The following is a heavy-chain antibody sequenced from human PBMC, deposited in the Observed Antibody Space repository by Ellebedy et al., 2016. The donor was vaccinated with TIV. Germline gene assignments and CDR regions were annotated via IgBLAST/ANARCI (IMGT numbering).Heavy chain of an antibody. V-gene: IGHV3-7*01. CDR2: IYQDGSAQ. CDR3: ARRGSYGDYAVQVNSWFDR. Sequence: PGGSLRLSCEAFGFSFRSYWMSWVRQAPGKGLEWVANIYQDGSAQYYVDSVKGRFTISRDNAKNSLFLQMNSLRVEDTAVYYCARRGSYGDYAVQVNSWFDRWGRGTLVSVSS. J-gene: IGHJ5*02. CDR1: GFSFRSYW. D-gene: IGHD5-18*01.